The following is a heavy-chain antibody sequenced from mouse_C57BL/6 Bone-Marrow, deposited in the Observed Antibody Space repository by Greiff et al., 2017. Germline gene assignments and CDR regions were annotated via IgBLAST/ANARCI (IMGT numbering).Heavy chain of an antibody. CDR2: INPNNGGT. V-gene: IGHV1-22*01. Sequence: EVQGVESGPELVKPGASVKMSCKASGYTFTDYNMHWVKQSHGKSLEWIGYINPNNGGTSYNQKFKGKATLTVNKSSSTAYMELRRLTSEDSAVYYCASQDALRPWFAYWGQGTLVTVSA. CDR1: GYTFTDYN. D-gene: IGHD1-1*01. CDR3: ASQDALRPWFAY. J-gene: IGHJ3*01.